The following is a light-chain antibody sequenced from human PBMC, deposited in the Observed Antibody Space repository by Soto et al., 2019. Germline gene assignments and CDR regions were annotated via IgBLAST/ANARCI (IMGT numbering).Light chain of an antibody. CDR1: QTGVGW. Sequence: ERGTIRWRATQTGVGWLAWYQQKPGKAPRLLIYDASALESGVPSRFSGSRSGPEFTLTISSLQPDDFATYYCQDYTSTWTFGQGTKVDI. CDR2: DAS. J-gene: IGKJ1*01. V-gene: IGKV1-5*01. CDR3: QDYTSTWT.